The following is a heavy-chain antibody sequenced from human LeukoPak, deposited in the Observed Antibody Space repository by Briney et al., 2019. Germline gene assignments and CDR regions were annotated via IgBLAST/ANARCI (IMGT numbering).Heavy chain of an antibody. J-gene: IGHJ4*02. CDR1: GCSISSYY. CDR3: ARDKGIVGYFDY. D-gene: IGHD3-16*02. Sequence: SETLSLTCTVSGCSISSYYWSWIRQPAGKGLEWIGRIYTSGSTNYNPSLQSRVTISVDTSKNQFSLKLSSVTAADTAVYYCARDKGIVGYFDYWGQGTLVTVSS. CDR2: IYTSGST. V-gene: IGHV4-4*07.